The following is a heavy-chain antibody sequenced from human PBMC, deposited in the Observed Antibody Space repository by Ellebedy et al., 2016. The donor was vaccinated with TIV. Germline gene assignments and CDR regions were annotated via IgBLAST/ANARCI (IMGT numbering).Heavy chain of an antibody. Sequence: ASVKVSCKASGGTFSSYAISWVRQAPGQGLEWMGWISAYNGNTNYAQKLQGRVTMTTDTSTCTAYMELRSLRSDDTAVYYCAREGGQAYSSGWYFDYYGMDVWGQGTTVTVSS. V-gene: IGHV1-18*01. CDR1: GGTFSSYA. J-gene: IGHJ6*02. D-gene: IGHD6-19*01. CDR3: AREGGQAYSSGWYFDYYGMDV. CDR2: ISAYNGNT.